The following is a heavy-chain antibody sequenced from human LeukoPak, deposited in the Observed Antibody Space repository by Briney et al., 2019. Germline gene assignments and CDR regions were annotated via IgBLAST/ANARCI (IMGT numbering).Heavy chain of an antibody. D-gene: IGHD3-16*01. J-gene: IGHJ4*01. Sequence: SETLSLTCTVSGGSISSYYWSWIRQPPEKGLEWIGTIHYSGTSIFYSPSLESRVTLFADTSTNQFSLNLRSVTAADTAVYFCAAGGDSAKAGYWGHGTLVTVSS. V-gene: IGHV4-59*04. CDR3: AAGGDSAKAGY. CDR1: GGSISSYY. CDR2: IHYSGTSI.